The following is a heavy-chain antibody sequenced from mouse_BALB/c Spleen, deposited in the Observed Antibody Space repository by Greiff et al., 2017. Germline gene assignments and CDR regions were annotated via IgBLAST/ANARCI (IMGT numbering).Heavy chain of an antibody. J-gene: IGHJ4*01. V-gene: IGHV3-2*02. CDR1: GYSITSDYA. CDR3: ARYDYEYYAMDY. CDR2: ISYSGST. D-gene: IGHD2-4*01. Sequence: DVQLQESGPGLVKPSQSLSLTCTVTGYSITSDYAWNWIRQFPGNKLEWMGYISYSGSTSYNPSLKSRISITRDTSKNQFFLQLNSVTTEDTATYYCARYDYEYYAMDYWGQGTSVTVSS.